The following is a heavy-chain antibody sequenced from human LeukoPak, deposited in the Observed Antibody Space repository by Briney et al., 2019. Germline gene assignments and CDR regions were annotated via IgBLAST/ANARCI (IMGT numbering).Heavy chain of an antibody. Sequence: SVNVSCKASGGTFSSYAISWVRQAPGQGLEWMGGIIPIFGTANCAQKFQGRVTITADESTSTAYMELSSLRSEDTAVYYCARGQDHGYFDYWGQGTLVTVSS. V-gene: IGHV1-69*13. J-gene: IGHJ4*02. CDR1: GGTFSSYA. CDR2: IIPIFGTA. CDR3: ARGQDHGYFDY. D-gene: IGHD1-14*01.